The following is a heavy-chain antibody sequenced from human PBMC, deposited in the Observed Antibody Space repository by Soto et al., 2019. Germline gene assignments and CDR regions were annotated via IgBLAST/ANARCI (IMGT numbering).Heavy chain of an antibody. D-gene: IGHD3-9*01. Sequence: GESRKISCKGSGYSFTSYWISWVRQMPGKGLEWMGRIDPSDSYTNYSPSFQGHVTISADKSISTAYLQWSSLKASDTAMYYCARLGTDILTSVDYWGQGTLVTVSS. CDR1: GYSFTSYW. CDR2: IDPSDSYT. V-gene: IGHV5-10-1*01. J-gene: IGHJ4*02. CDR3: ARLGTDILTSVDY.